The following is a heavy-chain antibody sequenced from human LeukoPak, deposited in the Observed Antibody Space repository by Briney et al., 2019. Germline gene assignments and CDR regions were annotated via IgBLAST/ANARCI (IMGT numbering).Heavy chain of an antibody. J-gene: IGHJ4*02. Sequence: GGSLRLSCAASGFTFSSYAMSWVRQAPGKGLEWVSAISGSGGSTYYADSVKGRFTISRDNSKNTLYLQMNSLRAEDTAVYYCARDRLYYDSSGFPYYFDYWGQGTLVTVSS. V-gene: IGHV3-23*01. CDR2: ISGSGGST. CDR3: ARDRLYYDSSGFPYYFDY. CDR1: GFTFSSYA. D-gene: IGHD3-22*01.